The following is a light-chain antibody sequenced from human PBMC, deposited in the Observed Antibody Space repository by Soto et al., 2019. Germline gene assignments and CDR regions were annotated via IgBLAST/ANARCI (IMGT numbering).Light chain of an antibody. CDR2: DAS. Sequence: EIVLTQSPATLSLSPGERATLSCRASQSLSSYLDWYQQKPGQAHRLLIYDASNRATGIPARFSGSGSGTDFTLTISSLEPEDFAVYYCQQRSNWPLTFGGGTKVEIK. J-gene: IGKJ4*01. CDR1: QSLSSY. V-gene: IGKV3-11*01. CDR3: QQRSNWPLT.